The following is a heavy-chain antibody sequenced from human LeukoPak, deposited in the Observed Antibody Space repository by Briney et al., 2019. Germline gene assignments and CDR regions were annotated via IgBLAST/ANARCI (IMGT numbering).Heavy chain of an antibody. CDR2: ISSSGSTI. CDR1: GFTFSSYE. CDR3: ARDRVVGASIGMDV. J-gene: IGHJ6*02. V-gene: IGHV3-48*03. Sequence: GGSLRLSCAASGFTFSSYEMNWVRQAPGKGLEWVSYISSSGSTIYYADSVKGRFTIYRDNAKNSLYLQMNSLRAEDTAVYYCARDRVVGASIGMDVWGQGTTVTVSS. D-gene: IGHD1-26*01.